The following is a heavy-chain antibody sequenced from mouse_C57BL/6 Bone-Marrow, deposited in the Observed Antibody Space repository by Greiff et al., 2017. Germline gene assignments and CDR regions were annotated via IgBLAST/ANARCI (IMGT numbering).Heavy chain of an antibody. CDR2: IDPSDSYT. Sequence: QVQLQQPGAELVMPGASVKLSCKASGYTFTSYWMHWVKQRPGQGLEWIGEIDPSDSYTNYNQKFKGKSTLTVDKSSSTAYMQLSSLTSEDSAVYYCARTYYSNYWYAMDYWGQVTSVTVSS. D-gene: IGHD2-5*01. J-gene: IGHJ4*01. V-gene: IGHV1-69*01. CDR3: ARTYYSNYWYAMDY. CDR1: GYTFTSYW.